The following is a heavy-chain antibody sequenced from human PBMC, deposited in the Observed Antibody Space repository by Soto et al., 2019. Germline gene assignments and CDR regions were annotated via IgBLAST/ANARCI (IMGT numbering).Heavy chain of an antibody. D-gene: IGHD1-26*01. CDR3: ARYCTSTANNCYSAY. CDR1: GYTFTSYG. V-gene: IGHV1-69*04. CDR2: IIPILGIA. J-gene: IGHJ4*02. Sequence: SVKVSCKASGYTFTSYGISWVRQAPGQGLEWMGRIIPILGIANYAQKFQGRVTITADKSTSTAYMELSSLRSEDTAVYYCARYCTSTANNCYSAYWGQGALVTVSS.